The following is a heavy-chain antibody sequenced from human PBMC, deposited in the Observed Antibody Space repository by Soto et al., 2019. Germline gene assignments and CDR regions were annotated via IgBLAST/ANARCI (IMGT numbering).Heavy chain of an antibody. V-gene: IGHV1-46*01. CDR1: GYTFTSYY. J-gene: IGHJ6*02. CDR3: ARANNYYDSSGFASPPYGMDV. D-gene: IGHD3-22*01. Sequence: ASVKVSCKASGYTFTSYYMHWVRQAPGQGLEWMGIINPSGGSTSYAQKFQGRVTMTRDTSTSTVYMELSSLRSEDTAVYYCARANNYYDSSGFASPPYGMDVWGQGTTVTVS. CDR2: INPSGGST.